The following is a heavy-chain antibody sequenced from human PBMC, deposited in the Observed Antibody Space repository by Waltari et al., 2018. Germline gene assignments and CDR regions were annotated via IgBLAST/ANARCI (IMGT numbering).Heavy chain of an antibody. CDR2: ISSSSSYI. CDR3: ARGSGGSGSYAYYFDY. J-gene: IGHJ4*02. Sequence: PGQGLEWVSSISSSSSYIYYADSVKGRFTISRDNAKNSLYLQMNSLRAEDTAVYYCARGSGGSGSYAYYFDYWGQGTLVTVSS. D-gene: IGHD3-10*01. V-gene: IGHV3-21*01.